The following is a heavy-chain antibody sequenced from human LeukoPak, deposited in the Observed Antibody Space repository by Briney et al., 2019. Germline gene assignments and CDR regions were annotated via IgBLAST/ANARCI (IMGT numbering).Heavy chain of an antibody. CDR1: GGTFSSYA. CDR2: IIPIFGTA. D-gene: IGHD3-22*01. V-gene: IGHV1-69*06. CDR3: ARVGDSSGVFDY. Sequence: ASVTVFFKASGGTFSSYAISWVRQAPGQGLEWMGGIIPIFGTANYAQKFQGRVTITADKSTSTAYMELSSLRSEDTAVYYCARVGDSSGVFDYWGQGTLVTVSS. J-gene: IGHJ4*02.